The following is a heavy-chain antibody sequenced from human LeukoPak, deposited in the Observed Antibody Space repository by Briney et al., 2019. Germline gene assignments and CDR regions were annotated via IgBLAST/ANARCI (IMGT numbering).Heavy chain of an antibody. V-gene: IGHV4-34*01. CDR2: INHSGST. CDR1: GGSISSYY. CDR3: ASTGHYDSSGYYHPDYFDY. Sequence: PSETLSLTCTVSGGSISSYYWSWIRQPPGKGLEWIGEINHSGSTNYNPSLKSRVTISVDTSKNQFSLKLSSVTAADTAVYYCASTGHYDSSGYYHPDYFDYWGQGTLVTVSS. J-gene: IGHJ4*02. D-gene: IGHD3-22*01.